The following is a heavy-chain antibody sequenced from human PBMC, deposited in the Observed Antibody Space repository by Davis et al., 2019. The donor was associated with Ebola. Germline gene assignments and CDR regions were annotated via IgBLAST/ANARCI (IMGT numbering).Heavy chain of an antibody. CDR1: GGSISSYY. CDR3: ARISVAGTNQFDY. V-gene: IGHV4-59*01. CDR2: IYYSGST. J-gene: IGHJ4*02. Sequence: SETLSLTCTVSGGSISSYYWSWIRQPPGKGLEWIGYIYYSGSTNYNPSLKSRVTISVDTSKNQFSLKLSSVTAADTAVYYCARISVAGTNQFDYWGQGTLVTVSS. D-gene: IGHD6-19*01.